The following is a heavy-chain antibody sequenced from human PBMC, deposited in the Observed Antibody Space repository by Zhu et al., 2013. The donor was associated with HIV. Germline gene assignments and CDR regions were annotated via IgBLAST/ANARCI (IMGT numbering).Heavy chain of an antibody. Sequence: QVQLVQSGAEVKKPGASVKVSCKASGYTFTNYGISWVRQAPGQGLEWMGWISAHNGKTNYEEKFEGRVTMTTDTSTSTAYMDLRSLRSEDTAVYYCARDWDGDYDNAIEYLRHWGQGTQVIVSS. J-gene: IGHJ1*01. D-gene: IGHD4-17*01. V-gene: IGHV1-18*01. CDR2: ISAHNGKT. CDR1: GYTFTNYG. CDR3: ARDWDGDYDNAIEYLRH.